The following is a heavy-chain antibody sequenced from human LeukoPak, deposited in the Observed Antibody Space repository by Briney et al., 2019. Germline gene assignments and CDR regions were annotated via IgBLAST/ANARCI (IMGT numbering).Heavy chain of an antibody. CDR2: IYYSGST. J-gene: IGHJ2*01. Sequence: PSETLSLTCTVSGVSIRSTSYYWGWIRQPPGKGLEWIGSIYYSGSTYYNPSLKSRVTISVDTSKNQFPLKLSSVTAADTAVYYCARPRVLLWFGESHWYFDLWGRGTLVTVSS. CDR1: GVSIRSTSYY. D-gene: IGHD3-10*01. V-gene: IGHV4-39*06. CDR3: ARPRVLLWFGESHWYFDL.